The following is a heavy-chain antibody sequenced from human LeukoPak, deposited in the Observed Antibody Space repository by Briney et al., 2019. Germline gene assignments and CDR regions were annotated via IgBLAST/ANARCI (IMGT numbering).Heavy chain of an antibody. J-gene: IGHJ6*02. CDR1: GFTFSSYW. V-gene: IGHV3-7*03. CDR2: IKQDGSEK. Sequence: GGSLRLSCAASGFTFSSYWMSWVRQAPGKGLEWVANIKQDGSEKYYVDSAKGRFTISRDNAKNSLYLQMNSLRAEDTAVYYCARDLVSGDYYYGMDVWGQGTTVTVSS. CDR3: ARDLVSGDYYYGMDV. D-gene: IGHD2-15*01.